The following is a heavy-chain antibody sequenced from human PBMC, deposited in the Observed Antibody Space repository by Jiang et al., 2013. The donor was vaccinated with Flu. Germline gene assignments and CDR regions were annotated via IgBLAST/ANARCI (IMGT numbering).Heavy chain of an antibody. CDR2: IDPIDSYS. CDR3: ARHNGASAHQRSLPGHNWFDP. CDR1: GYSFTNYW. D-gene: IGHD1-14*01. Sequence: LRISCQGFGYSFTNYWISWVRQMPGKGLEWMGRIDPIDSYSNYNPSFQGHINISTDNSISTAYLQWSSLKASDTAMYYCARHNGASAHQRSLPGHNWFDPWGQGTLVTVSS. V-gene: IGHV5-10-1*01. J-gene: IGHJ5*02.